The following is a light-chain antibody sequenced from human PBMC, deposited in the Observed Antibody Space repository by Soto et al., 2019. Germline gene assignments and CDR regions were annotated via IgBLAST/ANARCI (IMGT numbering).Light chain of an antibody. Sequence: QSALTQPASVSGSPGQSITISCTGTSSDVGGYNYVSWFQQHPGKAPQLMIYAVSNRPSGVSNRFSGSKSGNTASLTISGLQAEDEADYYCSSYTSSSTLVVLGGGTTVTVL. CDR2: AVS. V-gene: IGLV2-14*01. CDR1: SSDVGGYNY. CDR3: SSYTSSSTLVV. J-gene: IGLJ2*01.